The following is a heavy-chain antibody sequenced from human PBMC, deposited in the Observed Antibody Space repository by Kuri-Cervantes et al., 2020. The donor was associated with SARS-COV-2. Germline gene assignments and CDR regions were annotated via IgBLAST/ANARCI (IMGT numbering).Heavy chain of an antibody. V-gene: IGHV4-59*01. Sequence: GSLRLSCTVSGDSISSYYWSWIRQPPGKGLEWIGYIYDSRSTNYNPSLKSRVTISVDTSKNQFSLKLSSVTAADTAVYYCARALWSGYCTFDIWGQGTMVTVSS. D-gene: IGHD3-3*01. CDR2: IYDSRST. CDR1: GDSISSYY. CDR3: ARALWSGYCTFDI. J-gene: IGHJ3*02.